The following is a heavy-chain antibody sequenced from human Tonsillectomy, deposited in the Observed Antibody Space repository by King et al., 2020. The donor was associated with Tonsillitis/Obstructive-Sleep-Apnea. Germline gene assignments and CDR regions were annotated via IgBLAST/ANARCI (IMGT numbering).Heavy chain of an antibody. CDR3: ASWKRIAAARDIN. CDR2: IYPGDSDT. D-gene: IGHD6-13*01. CDR1: GYSFTSYW. Sequence: VQLVESGAEVKKPGESLKISCNGSGYSFTSYWIGWVRQMRGKGLEWRGIIYPGDSDTRYSPSFQAQVTITADKPISTAYLQWSSLKASDTAMYYCASWKRIAAARDINWGQGTLVTVSS. V-gene: IGHV5-51*01. J-gene: IGHJ4*02.